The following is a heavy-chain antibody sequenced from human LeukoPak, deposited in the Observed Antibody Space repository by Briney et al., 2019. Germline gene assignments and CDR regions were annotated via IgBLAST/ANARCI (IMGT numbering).Heavy chain of an antibody. Sequence: ASVKVSCKASGYTFTTYALHWVRQAPGQGLEWMGRINAGTDDTKYSQEFQGRVTITRDTSANTAYMELSSLRSEDTAVYYSARSIEYSYDSDGGYYFDYWGQGTLVTVSS. V-gene: IGHV1-3*01. CDR3: ARSIEYSYDSDGGYYFDY. J-gene: IGHJ4*02. CDR1: GYTFTTYA. CDR2: INAGTDDT. D-gene: IGHD6-6*01.